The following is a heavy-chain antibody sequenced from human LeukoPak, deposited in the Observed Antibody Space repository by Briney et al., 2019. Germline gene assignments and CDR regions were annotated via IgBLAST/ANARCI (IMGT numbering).Heavy chain of an antibody. D-gene: IGHD2/OR15-2a*01. V-gene: IGHV3-15*01. CDR3: TTFYHEYSPY. CDR1: GFSFMNAW. Sequence: KPGGSLRLSRAASGFSFMNAWMIWVRQAPGKGLEWVGRIKSNADGGTPDYAAPARGRFTISRDDSKNTLYLQMNSLKTEDTAVYYCTTFYHEYSPYWGRGTLVTVSS. J-gene: IGHJ4*02. CDR2: IKSNADGGTP.